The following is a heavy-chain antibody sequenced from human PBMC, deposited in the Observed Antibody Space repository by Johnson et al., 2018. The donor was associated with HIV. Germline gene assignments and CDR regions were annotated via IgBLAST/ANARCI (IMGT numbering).Heavy chain of an antibody. Sequence: VQLVESGGGLVQPGGSLRLSCAASGFSVSTYDMHWVRQATGKGLDWVSVIYSGGSTYYADSVKGRFTISRDSSKNTLFLQMNSLRADDTAVYYCARVRAGRENAFDIWGQGTMVTVSS. J-gene: IGHJ3*02. CDR2: IYSGGST. V-gene: IGHV3-66*01. CDR1: GFSVSTYD. D-gene: IGHD1-26*01. CDR3: ARVRAGRENAFDI.